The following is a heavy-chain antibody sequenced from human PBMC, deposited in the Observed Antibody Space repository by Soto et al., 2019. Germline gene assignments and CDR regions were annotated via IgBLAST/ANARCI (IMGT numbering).Heavy chain of an antibody. D-gene: IGHD6-19*01. CDR1: GFTFSSYE. CDR2: ISSSGSTI. J-gene: IGHJ6*02. V-gene: IGHV3-48*03. CDR3: ARDGAVAVLARPYYGMDV. Sequence: GGSLRLSCAASGFTFSSYEMNWVRQAPGKGLEWVSYISSSGSTIYYADSVKGRFTISRDNARNSLYLQMNSLRAEDAAVYYCARDGAVAVLARPYYGMDVWGQGTTVTVSS.